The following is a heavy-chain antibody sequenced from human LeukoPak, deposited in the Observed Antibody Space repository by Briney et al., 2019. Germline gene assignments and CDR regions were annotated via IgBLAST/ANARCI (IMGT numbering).Heavy chain of an antibody. V-gene: IGHV3-48*03. J-gene: IGHJ4*02. Sequence: PGGSLRLSRAASGFTFSSYEMNWVRQAPGKGLEWVSYISSSGSTIYYADSVKGRFTISRDNAKNSLYLQMNSLRAEDTAVYYCARGLNTRDGYNGYYWGQGTLVTVSS. CDR1: GFTFSSYE. CDR2: ISSSGSTI. D-gene: IGHD5-24*01. CDR3: ARGLNTRDGYNGYY.